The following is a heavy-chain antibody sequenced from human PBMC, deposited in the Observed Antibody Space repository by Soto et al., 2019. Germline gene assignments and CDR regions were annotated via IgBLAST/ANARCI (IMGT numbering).Heavy chain of an antibody. CDR1: GFTFSSYG. CDR2: ISYDGSNK. J-gene: IGHJ4*02. CDR3: AKERYSGYTPDY. Sequence: QVQLVESGGGVVQPGRSLRLSCAASGFTFSSYGMHWVRQAPGKGLEWVAVISYDGSNKYYADSVKGRFTISRDNSKNTLYLQMNSLRAEDTAVYYCAKERYSGYTPDYWGQGTLVTVSS. D-gene: IGHD5-12*01. V-gene: IGHV3-30*18.